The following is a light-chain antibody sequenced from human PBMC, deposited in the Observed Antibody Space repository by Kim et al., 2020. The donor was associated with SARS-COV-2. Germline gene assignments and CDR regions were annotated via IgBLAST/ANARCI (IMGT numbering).Light chain of an antibody. V-gene: IGLV2-11*03. CDR3: CSYAGDKIYV. CDR1: NSDVGGYNY. J-gene: IGLJ1*01. CDR2: DVN. Sequence: GKSVNISCTGTNSDVGGYNYVSWYQQYPGKPPKLIIYDVNKRPSGVPDRFSGSKSGNTASLTISGLQPEDESDYYCCSYAGDKIYVFGTGTKVTVL.